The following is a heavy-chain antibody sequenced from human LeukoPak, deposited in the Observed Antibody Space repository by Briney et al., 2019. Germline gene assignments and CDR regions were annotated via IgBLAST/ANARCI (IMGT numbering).Heavy chain of an antibody. Sequence: GGSLRLSCAASGFTFSSYWMSWVRQAPGKGLEWVANIKQDGSEKYYVDSVKGRFTISRDNAKNSLYLQMNSLRAEDTAVYYCARLAAAGPYYYYYMDVWGKGTTVTVSS. CDR2: IKQDGSEK. V-gene: IGHV3-7*01. CDR3: ARLAAAGPYYYYYMDV. J-gene: IGHJ6*03. CDR1: GFTFSSYW. D-gene: IGHD6-13*01.